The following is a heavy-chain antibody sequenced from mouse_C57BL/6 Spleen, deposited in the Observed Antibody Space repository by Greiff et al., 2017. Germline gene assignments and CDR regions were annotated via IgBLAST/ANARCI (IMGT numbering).Heavy chain of an antibody. CDR2: LNPSNGGT. J-gene: IGHJ2*01. CDR3: AREGRVITTVVASFDY. V-gene: IGHV1-53*01. Sequence: QVQLQQSGTELVKPGASVQLSCKASGYTFTSYWMHLVKQRPGQGLEWIGNLNPSNGGTNYNEKFKSKATLTVDKSSSTAYMQLSSLTSEDSAVYYCAREGRVITTVVASFDYWGQGTTLTVSS. D-gene: IGHD1-1*01. CDR1: GYTFTSYW.